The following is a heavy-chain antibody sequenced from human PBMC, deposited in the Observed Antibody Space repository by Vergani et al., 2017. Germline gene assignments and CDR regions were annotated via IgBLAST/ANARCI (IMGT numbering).Heavy chain of an antibody. CDR1: GFPFSAYS. D-gene: IGHD4-11*01. CDR2: IGVSDNSI. Sequence: DVRLVESGGGVVQPGGFLRLSCAASGFPFSAYSMNWVRQTPGKGLEWISYIGVSDNSIYYADSVMGRFAISRDNARNLLFLQMNSLRADDSALYFCVRDPDYSTFDSWGQGTLVTVS. J-gene: IGHJ4*02. CDR3: VRDPDYSTFDS. V-gene: IGHV3-48*01.